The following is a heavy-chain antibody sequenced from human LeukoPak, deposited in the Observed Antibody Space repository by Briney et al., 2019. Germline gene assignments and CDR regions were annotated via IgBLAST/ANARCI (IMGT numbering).Heavy chain of an antibody. J-gene: IGHJ5*02. V-gene: IGHV4-59*01. CDR1: GGSISSYY. Sequence: PSETLSLTCTVSGGSISSYYWSWIRQPPGKGLEWIGYIYYSGSTNYNPSLKSRVTISVHTSKNQFSLKLSSVTAADTAVYYCARGGLGSSWYWFDPWGQGTLVTVSS. D-gene: IGHD6-13*01. CDR3: ARGGLGSSWYWFDP. CDR2: IYYSGST.